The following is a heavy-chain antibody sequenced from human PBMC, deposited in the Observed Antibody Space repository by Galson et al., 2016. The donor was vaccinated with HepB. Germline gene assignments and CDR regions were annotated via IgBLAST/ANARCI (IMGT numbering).Heavy chain of an antibody. CDR3: AKVGYCGGDGYVSESTAYYFDS. J-gene: IGHJ4*02. CDR2: ISNDGSNK. Sequence: SLRLSCAASGFTFSSYGMHWARQAPGKGLEWVAVISNDGSNKYYADFVKGRFTISRDNSKNTLFLQMNSLRAEDTAVYFCAKVGYCGGDGYVSESTAYYFDSWGQGTLVTVSS. V-gene: IGHV3-30*18. CDR1: GFTFSSYG. D-gene: IGHD2-21*02.